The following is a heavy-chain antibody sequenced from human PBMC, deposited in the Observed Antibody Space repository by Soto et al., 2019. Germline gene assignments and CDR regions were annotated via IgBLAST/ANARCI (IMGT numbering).Heavy chain of an antibody. CDR2: ISGSGDNT. V-gene: IGHV3-23*01. Sequence: EVQLLESGGGLVQPGGSLRLSCAASGFTFSSYAMTWVRQAPGKALELVSAISGSGDNTYYADSVNGRFTISRDSSKNTLSLQMDSLRVEDPAVYYCAKGLYGGYDGVPNYWGQGTLVTVSS. D-gene: IGHD5-12*01. J-gene: IGHJ4*02. CDR3: AKGLYGGYDGVPNY. CDR1: GFTFSSYA.